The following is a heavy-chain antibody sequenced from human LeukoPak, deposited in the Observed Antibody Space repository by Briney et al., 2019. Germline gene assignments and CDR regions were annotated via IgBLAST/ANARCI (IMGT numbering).Heavy chain of an antibody. D-gene: IGHD4-17*01. J-gene: IGHJ4*02. CDR1: GFTVSSNY. CDR2: IHGGGTT. CDR3: ARAPNYGDYGGQ. Sequence: GGSLRLSCAASGFTVSSNYMIWVRQAPGKGLEWVSLIHGGGTTYYADSVTGRFTISSDSSKNTVYLEMNSLRAEDTAVYYCARAPNYGDYGGQWGRGTLVTVSS. V-gene: IGHV3-53*01.